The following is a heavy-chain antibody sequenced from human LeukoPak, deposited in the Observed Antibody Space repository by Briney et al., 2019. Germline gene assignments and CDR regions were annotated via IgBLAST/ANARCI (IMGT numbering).Heavy chain of an antibody. CDR3: ARDLPPLAAAGTYYYGMDV. Sequence: ASVKASCKASGYTFTSYGISWVRQAPGQGLEWMGWISAYNGNTNYAQKLQGRVTMTTDTSTSTAYMELRSLRSDDTAVYYCARDLPPLAAAGTYYYGMDVWGQGTTVTVSS. CDR1: GYTFTSYG. D-gene: IGHD6-13*01. CDR2: ISAYNGNT. J-gene: IGHJ6*02. V-gene: IGHV1-18*01.